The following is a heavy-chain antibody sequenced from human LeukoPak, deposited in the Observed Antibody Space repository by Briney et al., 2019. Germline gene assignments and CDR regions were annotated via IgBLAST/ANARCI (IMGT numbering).Heavy chain of an antibody. CDR1: GFTFSSYN. CDR3: ARSGSGYLDY. J-gene: IGHJ4*02. V-gene: IGHV3-48*01. D-gene: IGHD6-19*01. Sequence: GGSLRLSCAASGFTFSSYNMNWVRQAPGKGLEWVSYISSTSSAIYYTDSVKGRFTISRDNAKNPLFLQVNSLRAEDTAVYYCARSGSGYLDYWGQGTLVTVSS. CDR2: ISSTSSAI.